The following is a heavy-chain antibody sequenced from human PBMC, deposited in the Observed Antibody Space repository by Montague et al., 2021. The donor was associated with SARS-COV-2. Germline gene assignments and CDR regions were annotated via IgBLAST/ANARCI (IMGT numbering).Heavy chain of an antibody. J-gene: IGHJ4*02. D-gene: IGHD3-3*01. CDR3: ARADFWSGYLYFDY. V-gene: IGHV4-61*02. CDR1: GGSISSGSYY. Sequence: SQTLSLTCTVSGGSISSGSYYWSWIRQPAGKGLEWIRRIYTSGSTNYNPSLKSRVTISVDTSKSQFSLKLSSVTAADTAVYYCARADFWSGYLYFDYWGQGTLVTVSS. CDR2: IYTSGST.